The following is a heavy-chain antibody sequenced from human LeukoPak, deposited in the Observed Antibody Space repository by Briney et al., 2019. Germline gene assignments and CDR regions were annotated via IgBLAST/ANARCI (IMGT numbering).Heavy chain of an antibody. CDR3: ARVPGSSGWNYYFDY. J-gene: IGHJ4*02. Sequence: GGSLRLSCAASGVTFSSYEMNWVRQAPGKGLEWVSYISSGGNTVHYADSVKGRFTISRDNTKNSLYLQINSLRAEDTAVYYCARVPGSSGWNYYFDYWGQGTLVTVSS. V-gene: IGHV3-48*03. CDR1: GVTFSSYE. D-gene: IGHD6-19*01. CDR2: ISSGGNTV.